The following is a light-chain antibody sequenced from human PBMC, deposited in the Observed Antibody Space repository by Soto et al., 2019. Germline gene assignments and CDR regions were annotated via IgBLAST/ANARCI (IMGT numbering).Light chain of an antibody. CDR2: NTN. Sequence: QSVLTQPPSASGTLGQRVAISCSGSSSNIGTNTVNWYQQLPGSAPQLLIYNTNQRPSGVPGRFSGSKSGASASLAISGLQSEDEADYYCAAWDGSLNVVLFGGGTKLTVL. CDR1: SSNIGTNT. J-gene: IGLJ2*01. V-gene: IGLV1-44*01. CDR3: AAWDGSLNVVL.